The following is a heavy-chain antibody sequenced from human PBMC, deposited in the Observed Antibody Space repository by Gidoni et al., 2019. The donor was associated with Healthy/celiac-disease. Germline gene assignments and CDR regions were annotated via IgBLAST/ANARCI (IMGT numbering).Heavy chain of an antibody. J-gene: IGHJ1*01. V-gene: IGHV3-7*01. CDR3: AREVSDYYDSSGYYYRAEYFQH. CDR1: GFTFSSYW. CDR2: IKQDGSEK. D-gene: IGHD3-22*01. Sequence: EVQLVESGGGLVQPGGSLRLSCAASGFTFSSYWMSWVRQAPGKGLEWVANIKQDGSEKYYVDSVKGRFTISRDNAKNSLYLQMNSLRAEDTAVYYCAREVSDYYDSSGYYYRAEYFQHWGQGTLVTVSS.